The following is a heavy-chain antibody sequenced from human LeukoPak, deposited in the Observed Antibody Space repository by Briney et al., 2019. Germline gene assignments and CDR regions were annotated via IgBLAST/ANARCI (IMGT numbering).Heavy chain of an antibody. J-gene: IGHJ3*02. V-gene: IGHV3-21*01. CDR2: ISASSSFI. CDR3: VRDFQEGDRLWFQEPNWGKIGI. Sequence: PGGSLRLSCAATGFTFSSYNMNWVRQAPGKGLEWVTCISASSSFIYYADSVKGRITISRDNAKNSLYLQLNSLRAEDTAVYYCVRDFQEGDRLWFQEPNWGKIGIWGQGTVVTVSS. D-gene: IGHD7-27*01. CDR1: GFTFSSYN.